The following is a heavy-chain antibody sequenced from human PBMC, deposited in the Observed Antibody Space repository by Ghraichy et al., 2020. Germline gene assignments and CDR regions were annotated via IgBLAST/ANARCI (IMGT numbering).Heavy chain of an antibody. V-gene: IGHV1-18*04. D-gene: IGHD6-19*01. CDR3: ATSSGYSSGWFGYYYDY. Sequence: ASVKVSCKASRDTFTTYGFSWGRQAPGQGLEWMGWISANNGNTNYAQKFQGRVTMTTDTSTSTAYMELRSLRSDDTAVYYCATSSGYSSGWFGYYYDYWGQGTLVTVSS. CDR2: ISANNGNT. CDR1: RDTFTTYG. J-gene: IGHJ4*02.